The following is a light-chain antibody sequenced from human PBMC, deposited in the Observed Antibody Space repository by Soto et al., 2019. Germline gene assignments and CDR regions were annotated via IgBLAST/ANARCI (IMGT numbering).Light chain of an antibody. V-gene: IGLV2-14*01. J-gene: IGLJ1*01. Sequence: QSALTQPASVSGSPGQSITISCTGTSSDVAFYNHVSWYQQHPGKAPNLLIYEVNNRPSGVSHRFSGSKSGNTASLTISGLQAEDEADYYCSSFASTHTYVFGTGTKATVL. CDR1: SSDVAFYNH. CDR2: EVN. CDR3: SSFASTHTYV.